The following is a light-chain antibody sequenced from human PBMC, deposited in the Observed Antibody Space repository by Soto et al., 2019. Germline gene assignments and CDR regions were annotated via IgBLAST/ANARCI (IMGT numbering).Light chain of an antibody. J-gene: IGLJ1*01. Sequence: QSVLTQPPSVSGAPGQRVTISCTGSSSNIGTGYDAHWYQQVPGTAPKLLIYRNSNRPSGVPDRFSGSKSGTSASLAITGLQAEDEADYYCQSYDSSLSGYVFGTGTKV. CDR3: QSYDSSLSGYV. V-gene: IGLV1-40*01. CDR2: RNS. CDR1: SSNIGTGYD.